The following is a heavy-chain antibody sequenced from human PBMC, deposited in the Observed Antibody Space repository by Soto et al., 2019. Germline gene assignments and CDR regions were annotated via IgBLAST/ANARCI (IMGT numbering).Heavy chain of an antibody. CDR3: ARDRQSEIVAMLASSRMDV. J-gene: IGHJ6*02. D-gene: IGHD5-12*01. V-gene: IGHV4-30-4*01. CDR1: GGSINSDDSY. Sequence: QVQLQESGPGLVKPSQTLSLTCTVSGGSINSDDSYWSWLRQPPGRGLECIGYIYDSETTYYNPSLKSRVTISVATSKNQFSLKLNSVTAADTAVYYCARDRQSEIVAMLASSRMDVWGQGTTVIVSS. CDR2: IYDSETT.